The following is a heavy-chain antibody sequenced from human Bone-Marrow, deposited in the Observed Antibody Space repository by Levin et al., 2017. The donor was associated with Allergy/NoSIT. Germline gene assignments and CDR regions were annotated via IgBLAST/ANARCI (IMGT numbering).Heavy chain of an antibody. J-gene: IGHJ4*02. CDR2: INPGDGTT. CDR1: GYTFVNFY. D-gene: IGHD2-15*01. V-gene: IGHV1-46*01. Sequence: GESLKISCKASGYTFVNFYVHWVRQAPGQGLEWMGFINPGDGTTNYAQRFQGRVTMTSDTSTSTAYMELTSLRYDDTAVFYCLVSAGGFDSWGQGTLVTVSS. CDR3: LVSAGGFDS.